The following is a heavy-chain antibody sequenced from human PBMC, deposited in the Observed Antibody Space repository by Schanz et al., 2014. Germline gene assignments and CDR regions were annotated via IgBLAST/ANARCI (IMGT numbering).Heavy chain of an antibody. J-gene: IGHJ6*02. Sequence: KASGGTFRSYAIHWVRQAPGQGLEWMGGIMPLFGTAKYAQKFQDRVTINADESTGIVYMELRSWRSEDTEVYYCVHGSEQGADDDVDAMEVWGVG. CDR3: VHGSEQGADDDVDAMEV. V-gene: IGHV1-69*01. D-gene: IGHD3-10*01. CDR1: GGTFRSYA. CDR2: IMPLFGTA.